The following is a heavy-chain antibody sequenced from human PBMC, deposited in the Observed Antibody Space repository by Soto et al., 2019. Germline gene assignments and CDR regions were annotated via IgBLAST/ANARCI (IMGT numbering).Heavy chain of an antibody. CDR1: GFSLTTRGVG. Sequence: QITLKESGPTLVKPTQTLTLTCTFSGFSLTTRGVGVGWIRQPPGKALEWLALIFWDDDKRYSPSLRSRLTITKDTSKNQVVLTMTNMDPVDTATYYCAHRGSLTVTTTYYFDSWGQGTLVTVSS. CDR3: AHRGSLTVTTTYYFDS. J-gene: IGHJ4*02. CDR2: IFWDDDK. D-gene: IGHD1-20*01. V-gene: IGHV2-5*02.